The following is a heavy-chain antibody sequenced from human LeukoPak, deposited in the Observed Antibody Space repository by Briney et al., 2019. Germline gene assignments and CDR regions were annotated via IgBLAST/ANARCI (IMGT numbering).Heavy chain of an antibody. CDR2: INPNSGGT. V-gene: IGHV1-2*02. D-gene: IGHD5-24*01. J-gene: IGHJ3*02. Sequence: ASVKVSCKASGYTFTGYYMHWVRQAPGQGLEGMGWINPNSGGTNYAQNFQGRVTMTSDTSARTVYMELSSLRSEDTAIYYCARIRDGYNDAYDIWGQGTVVTVPS. CDR1: GYTFTGYY. CDR3: ARIRDGYNDAYDI.